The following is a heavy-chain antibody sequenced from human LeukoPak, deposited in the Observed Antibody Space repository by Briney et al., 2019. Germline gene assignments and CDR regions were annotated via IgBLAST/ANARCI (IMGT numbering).Heavy chain of an antibody. CDR3: AKGLNWNPHEDLDY. J-gene: IGHJ4*02. Sequence: GGSLRLSCAASGFTFSSYAMSWVRQAPGKGLEWVSAISGSGGSTYYADSVKGRFTISRDNSKNTLYLQMNSLRAEDTAVYYCAKGLNWNPHEDLDYWGQGTLVTVSS. V-gene: IGHV3-23*01. CDR1: GFTFSSYA. CDR2: ISGSGGST. D-gene: IGHD1-20*01.